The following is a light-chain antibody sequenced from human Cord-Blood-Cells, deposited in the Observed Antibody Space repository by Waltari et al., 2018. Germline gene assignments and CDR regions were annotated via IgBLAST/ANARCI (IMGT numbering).Light chain of an antibody. CDR2: GAS. V-gene: IGKV3-20*01. Sequence: EIVLTQFPGTLSSSPGERATLSCRASQSVSSSYLAWYQQKPGQAPRLRIYGASSRATGIPDRFSGSGSGTDFALTISRLEPEDFAVYYCQQYGSSPYTFGQGTKLEIK. CDR1: QSVSSSY. CDR3: QQYGSSPYT. J-gene: IGKJ2*01.